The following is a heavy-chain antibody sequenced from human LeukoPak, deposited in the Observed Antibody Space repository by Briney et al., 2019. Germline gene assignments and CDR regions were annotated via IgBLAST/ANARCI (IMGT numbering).Heavy chain of an antibody. J-gene: IGHJ6*02. Sequence: SETLSLTYTVSGGSISTYYWSWIRQPPGMGLEWIGYFYYSGSTNYNPSLKSRVTISVDTSKIQFSLKLSSVTAADTAVYYCARDTRDGYYYYYGMDVWGQGTTVTVSS. CDR1: GGSISTYY. V-gene: IGHV4-59*01. CDR2: FYYSGST. CDR3: ARDTRDGYYYYYGMDV.